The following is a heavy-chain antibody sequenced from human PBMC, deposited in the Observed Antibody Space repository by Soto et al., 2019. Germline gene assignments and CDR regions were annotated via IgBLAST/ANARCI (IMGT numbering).Heavy chain of an antibody. CDR2: IDPSDSYT. D-gene: IGHD3-10*01. J-gene: IGHJ6*02. CDR3: ARLMVREYYYYGMDG. V-gene: IGHV5-10-1*01. CDR1: GYSFTSYW. Sequence: GESLKISCKGSGYSFTSYWISWVRQMPGKGLEWMGRIDPSDSYTNYSPSFQGHVTISADKSISTAYLQWSSLKASDTAMYYCARLMVREYYYYGMDGWGQGTTVTVS.